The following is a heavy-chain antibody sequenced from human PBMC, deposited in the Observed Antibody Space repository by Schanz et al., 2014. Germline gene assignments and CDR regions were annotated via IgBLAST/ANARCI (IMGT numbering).Heavy chain of an antibody. J-gene: IGHJ6*02. D-gene: IGHD3-10*01. Sequence: QVQLVQSGAEVRKPGSSVRVSCKASGGTFTSYAFSWVRQAPGQGLEWMGIINPSGGTTKYAQRFQGRVTMTWDTSTSTVSMELSSLRSEDTAVYYCASDTMGGNFGLDVWGQGTTVTVSS. CDR1: GGTFTSYA. CDR3: ASDTMGGNFGLDV. CDR2: INPSGGTT. V-gene: IGHV1-46*03.